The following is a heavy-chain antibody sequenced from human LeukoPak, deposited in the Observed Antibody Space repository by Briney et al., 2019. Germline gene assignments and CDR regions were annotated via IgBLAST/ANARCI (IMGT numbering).Heavy chain of an antibody. J-gene: IGHJ6*04. CDR1: GFNFNTYW. Sequence: PGGSLRLSCAASGFNFNTYWMSWVRQVPGKGLEWVANINQDGTEKYYLDSVKGRFTISRDNSKNTLYLQMNSLRAEDTAVYYCAKGMPSYYDILTGYYPLGMDVWGKGTTVTVSS. CDR3: AKGMPSYYDILTGYYPLGMDV. CDR2: INQDGTEK. D-gene: IGHD3-9*01. V-gene: IGHV3-7*03.